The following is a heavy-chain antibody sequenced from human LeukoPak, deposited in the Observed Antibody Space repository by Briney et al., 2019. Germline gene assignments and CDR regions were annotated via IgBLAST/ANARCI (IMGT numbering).Heavy chain of an antibody. Sequence: PGGSLRLSCAASGFTFSSYAMHWVRQAPGKGLEWVAVISYDGSNKYYADSVKGRFTISRDNSKNTLYLQMNSLRAEDTAVYYCARDLITMIVVAEYYFDYWGQGTLVTVSS. CDR1: GFTFSSYA. CDR3: ARDLITMIVVAEYYFDY. D-gene: IGHD3-22*01. V-gene: IGHV3-30-3*01. CDR2: ISYDGSNK. J-gene: IGHJ4*02.